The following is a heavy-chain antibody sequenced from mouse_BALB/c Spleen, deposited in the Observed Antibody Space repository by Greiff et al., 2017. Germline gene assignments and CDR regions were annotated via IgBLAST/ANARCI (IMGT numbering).Heavy chain of an antibody. J-gene: IGHJ2*01. CDR3: ARYGNYEFFDY. V-gene: IGHV1-54*01. CDR2: INPGSGGT. CDR1: GYAFTNYL. Sequence: QVQLQQSGAELVRPGTSVKVSCKASGYAFTNYLIEWVKQRPGQGLEWIGVINPGSGGTNYNEKFKGKATLTADKSSSTAYMQLSSLTSDDSAVYFCARYGNYEFFDYWGQGTTLTVSS. D-gene: IGHD2-1*01.